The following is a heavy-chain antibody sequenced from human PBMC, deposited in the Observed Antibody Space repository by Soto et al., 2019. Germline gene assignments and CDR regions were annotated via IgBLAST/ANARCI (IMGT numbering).Heavy chain of an antibody. V-gene: IGHV1-8*01. CDR1: GYTFTSYD. J-gene: IGHJ6*02. CDR3: ARGRGGDYDFWSGYYNYYYYYGMDV. D-gene: IGHD3-3*01. Sequence: ASVKVSCKASGYTFTSYDINWVRQATGQGLEWMGWMNPNSGNTGYAQKFQGRVTMTRNTPISTAYMELSSLRSEDTAVYYCARGRGGDYDFWSGYYNYYYYYGMDVWGQGTTVTVSS. CDR2: MNPNSGNT.